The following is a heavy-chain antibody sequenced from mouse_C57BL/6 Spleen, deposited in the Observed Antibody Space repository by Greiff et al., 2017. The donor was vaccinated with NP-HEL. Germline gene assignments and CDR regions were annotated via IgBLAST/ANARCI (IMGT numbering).Heavy chain of an antibody. J-gene: IGHJ2*01. CDR1: GYTFTSYW. V-gene: IGHV1-64*01. CDR3: ARETLSNLDY. CDR2: IHPNSGST. Sequence: QVQLKESGAELVKPGASVKLSCKASGYTFTSYWMHWVKQRPGQGLEWIGMIHPNSGSTNYNEKFKSKATLTVDKSSSTAYMQLSSLTSEDSAVYYCARETLSNLDYWGQGTTLTVSS. D-gene: IGHD2-5*01.